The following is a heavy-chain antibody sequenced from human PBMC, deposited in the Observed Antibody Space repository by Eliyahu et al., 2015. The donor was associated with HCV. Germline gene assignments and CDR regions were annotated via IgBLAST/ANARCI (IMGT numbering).Heavy chain of an antibody. CDR3: ARDKSIGRQSPYGMDV. V-gene: IGHV3-53*01. CDR1: GFSVISNY. CDR2: IYPAGNR. Sequence: EVQLVEAGGGLIQPGGSLXLXCVASGFSVISNYMNWVRQAPGKGLEWVSTIYPAGNRYYAPSVKGRFTISRDGSKNTLFLQMDSLRAEDTAVYYCARDKSIGRQSPYGMDVWGQGTTVTVSS. D-gene: IGHD1-26*01. J-gene: IGHJ6*02.